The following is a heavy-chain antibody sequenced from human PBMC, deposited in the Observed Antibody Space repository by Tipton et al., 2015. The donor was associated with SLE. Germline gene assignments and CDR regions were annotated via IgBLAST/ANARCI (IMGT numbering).Heavy chain of an antibody. CDR2: IYTSGST. CDR1: GGSISSGSYY. CDR3: ARGPGKISY. V-gene: IGHV4-61*02. Sequence: TLSLTCTVSGGSISSGSYYWSWIRQPAGKGLEWIGRIYTSGSTNYNPSLKSRVTISVDTSKNQFSLKLSSVTAADTAVYYCARGPGKISYWGQGTLVTVSS. D-gene: IGHD2/OR15-2a*01. J-gene: IGHJ4*02.